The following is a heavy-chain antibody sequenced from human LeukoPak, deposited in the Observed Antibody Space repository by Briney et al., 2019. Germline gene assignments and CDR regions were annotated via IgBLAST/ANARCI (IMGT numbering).Heavy chain of an antibody. J-gene: IGHJ6*02. Sequence: SGGSLRLSCAASGFTFSSYSMNWVRQAPGKGLEWVSSISSSSSYIYYADSVKGRFTISRDNAKNSLYLQMNSLRAEDTAVYYCVISGSYNYYGMDVWGQGTTVTVSS. CDR1: GFTFSSYS. D-gene: IGHD3-10*01. CDR3: VISGSYNYYGMDV. V-gene: IGHV3-21*01. CDR2: ISSSSSYI.